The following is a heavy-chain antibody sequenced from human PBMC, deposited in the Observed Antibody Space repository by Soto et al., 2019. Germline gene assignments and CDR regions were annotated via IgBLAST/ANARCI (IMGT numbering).Heavy chain of an antibody. CDR2: ISHLEST. V-gene: IGHV4-30-2*06. Sequence: SETLSLTCTVSGASISYGGFSWSWIRQSPGKGLEWIGYISHLESTYFHPSFKSRLTMSIDRTRNQFSLKLSSVTAADMAVYYGARGGGYDSFDSCGQGVLGTAPQ. J-gene: IGHJ4*02. CDR1: GASISYGGFS. CDR3: ARGGGYDSFDS. D-gene: IGHD5-12*01.